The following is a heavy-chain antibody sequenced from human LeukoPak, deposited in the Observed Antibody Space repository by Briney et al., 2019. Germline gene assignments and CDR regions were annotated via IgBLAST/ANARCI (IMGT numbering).Heavy chain of an antibody. CDR1: GFTFSSYW. Sequence: GGSLRLSCAASGFTFSSYWMHWVRQAPGKGLVWVSRINSDGSSTSYAGSVKGRFTISRDNAKNTLYLQMNSLRAEDTAVYYCARGDYGDYSYYYYYMDVWGKGTTVTVSS. V-gene: IGHV3-74*01. CDR3: ARGDYGDYSYYYYYMDV. CDR2: INSDGSST. D-gene: IGHD4-17*01. J-gene: IGHJ6*03.